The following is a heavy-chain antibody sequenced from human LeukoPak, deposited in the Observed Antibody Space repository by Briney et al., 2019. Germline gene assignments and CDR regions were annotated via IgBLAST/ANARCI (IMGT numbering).Heavy chain of an antibody. CDR3: AKESGYSFSDGTHWYFDL. CDR1: GFTFSSYA. CDR2: ISVSGGNT. D-gene: IGHD5-18*01. J-gene: IGHJ2*01. V-gene: IGHV3-23*01. Sequence: PGASLRLSCAASGFTFSSYAMNWVRQAPGKGLEWVSAISVSGGNTYYADSVKGRFTLSRDNSKNTLFLQMNSLRAEDTAVYYCAKESGYSFSDGTHWYFDLWGRGTLVTVSS.